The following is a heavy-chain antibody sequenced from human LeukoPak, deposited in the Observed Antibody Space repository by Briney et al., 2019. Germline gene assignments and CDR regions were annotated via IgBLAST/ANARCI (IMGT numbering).Heavy chain of an antibody. J-gene: IGHJ4*02. CDR3: ATEMMNDSSGYRRLRYFDY. V-gene: IGHV1-69*13. D-gene: IGHD3-22*01. CDR2: IIPIFGTA. CDR1: GYTFTSYY. Sequence: GASVKVSCKASGYTFTSYYMHWVRQAPGQGLEWMGGIIPIFGTANYAQKFQGRVTITADESTSTAYMELSSLRSEDTAVYYCATEMMNDSSGYRRLRYFDYWGQGTLVTVSS.